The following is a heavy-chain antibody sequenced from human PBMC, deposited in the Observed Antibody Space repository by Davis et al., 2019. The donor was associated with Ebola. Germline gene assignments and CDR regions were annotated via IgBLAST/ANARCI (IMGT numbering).Heavy chain of an antibody. CDR1: GFTFSGSA. Sequence: PRGSLRLSCAASGFTFSGSAMHWVRQASGKGLEWVGRIRSKANSYATAYAASVKGRFTISRDNSKNTLYLQMNSLRAEDTAVYYCAKDDYGDEAFDYWGQGTLVTVSS. V-gene: IGHV3-73*01. D-gene: IGHD4-17*01. CDR3: AKDDYGDEAFDY. J-gene: IGHJ4*02. CDR2: IRSKANSYAT.